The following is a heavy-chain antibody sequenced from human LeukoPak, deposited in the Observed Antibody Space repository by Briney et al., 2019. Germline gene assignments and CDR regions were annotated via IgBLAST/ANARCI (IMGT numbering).Heavy chain of an antibody. CDR1: GGSFSGYY. J-gene: IGHJ4*02. D-gene: IGHD2-2*01. Sequence: PSETLSLTCAVYGGSFSGYYWSWIRQPPGKGLEWIGEINHSGSTNYNPSLKSRVTISVDPSKNQFSLKLSSVTAADTAVYYCARVPRGYCSSTSCRGDYWGQGSLVSVSS. CDR2: INHSGST. CDR3: ARVPRGYCSSTSCRGDY. V-gene: IGHV4-34*01.